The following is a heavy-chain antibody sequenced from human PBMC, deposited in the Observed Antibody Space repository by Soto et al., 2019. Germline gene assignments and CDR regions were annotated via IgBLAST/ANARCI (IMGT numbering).Heavy chain of an antibody. Sequence: QVQLVQSGAEVKKPGSSVKVSCKASGGTFSSYAISWVRQAPGQGLEWMGGIIPIFGTANYEQKLQGRVTITADEYTSTAYMELSSLRSEDTAVYYCARATTYYDFWSGYWFDPWGQGTLVTVSS. J-gene: IGHJ5*02. CDR3: ARATTYYDFWSGYWFDP. V-gene: IGHV1-69*01. CDR1: GGTFSSYA. CDR2: IIPIFGTA. D-gene: IGHD3-3*01.